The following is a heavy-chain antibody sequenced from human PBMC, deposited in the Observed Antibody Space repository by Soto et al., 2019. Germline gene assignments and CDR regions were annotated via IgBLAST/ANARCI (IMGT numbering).Heavy chain of an antibody. V-gene: IGHV3-48*04. Sequence: GGSLRLSCASSGFTFSSCSMNWVRQAPGKGLEWVSFISSSGDPTYYADSVRGRFTISRDNAKNSLYLQLNSLRGEDTAVYYCARLLLRPGKFDYWGQGTLVTVSS. CDR3: ARLLLRPGKFDY. CDR1: GFTFSSCS. D-gene: IGHD2-21*01. CDR2: ISSSGDPT. J-gene: IGHJ4*02.